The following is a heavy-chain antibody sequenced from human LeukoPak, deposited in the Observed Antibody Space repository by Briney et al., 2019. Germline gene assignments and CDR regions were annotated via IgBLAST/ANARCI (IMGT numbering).Heavy chain of an antibody. CDR2: IYYSGST. J-gene: IGHJ4*02. D-gene: IGHD5-12*01. Sequence: SETLSLTCTVSGGSISSGDYYWSWIRQPPGKGLEWIGYIYYSGSTYYNPSLKSRVTISVDTSKNQFSLKLSSVTAADTAVYYCARGPQYSGYGPLDHWGQGTLVTVSS. CDR3: ARGPQYSGYGPLDH. V-gene: IGHV4-30-4*01. CDR1: GGSISSGDYY.